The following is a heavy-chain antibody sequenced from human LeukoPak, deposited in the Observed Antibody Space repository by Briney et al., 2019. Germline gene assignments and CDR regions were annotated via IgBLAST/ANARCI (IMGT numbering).Heavy chain of an antibody. Sequence: GESLKISCKASGYSFSSYWIAWVRQLPGKGLEWMGIIYPGDSDTRYSPSFQGQVTISADKSISTAYLQWSSLKASDTAMYYCARQGMDSSSWYDGWFDPWGQGTLVTVSS. V-gene: IGHV5-51*01. CDR3: ARQGMDSSSWYDGWFDP. D-gene: IGHD6-13*01. CDR1: GYSFSSYW. CDR2: IYPGDSDT. J-gene: IGHJ5*02.